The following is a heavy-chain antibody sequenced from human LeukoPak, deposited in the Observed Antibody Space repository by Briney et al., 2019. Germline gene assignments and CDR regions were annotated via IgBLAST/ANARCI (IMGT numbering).Heavy chain of an antibody. Sequence: ASVKVSCKASGYTFTGYYMHWVRQAPGQGLEWMGWINPNSGGTNYAQKFQGRVTMTRDTSISTAYMELSRLRSDDTAVYYCARDLSGSYSRAFDYWGQGTLVTVSS. CDR2: INPNSGGT. CDR1: GYTFTGYY. J-gene: IGHJ4*02. CDR3: ARDLSGSYSRAFDY. D-gene: IGHD1-26*01. V-gene: IGHV1-2*02.